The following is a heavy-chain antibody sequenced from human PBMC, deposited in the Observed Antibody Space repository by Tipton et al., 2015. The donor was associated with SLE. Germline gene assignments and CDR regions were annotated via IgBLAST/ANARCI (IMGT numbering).Heavy chain of an antibody. D-gene: IGHD5/OR15-5a*01. Sequence: SLRLSCAASGFTFSSYEMNWVRQAPGKGLEWVSYISSSGSTIYYADSVKGRFTISRDNAKNSLYLQMNSLRAEDMAVYYCARSTFAPGAFDIWGQGTMVTVSS. CDR1: GFTFSSYE. CDR2: ISSSGSTI. V-gene: IGHV3-48*03. CDR3: ARSTFAPGAFDI. J-gene: IGHJ3*02.